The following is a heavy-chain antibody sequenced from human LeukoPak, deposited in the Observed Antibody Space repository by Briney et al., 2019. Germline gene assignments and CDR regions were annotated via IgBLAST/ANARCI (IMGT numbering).Heavy chain of an antibody. CDR1: GGSISSYY. Sequence: SETLSLTCTVSGGSISSYYWSWIRQPPGKGLEWIGYIYYSGSTNYNPSRKSRVTISVDTSKNQFSLKLSSVTAADTAVYYCARVRTSTVTYYYYYYGMDVWGQGTTVTVSS. CDR2: IYYSGST. V-gene: IGHV4-59*01. D-gene: IGHD4-17*01. J-gene: IGHJ6*02. CDR3: ARVRTSTVTYYYYYYGMDV.